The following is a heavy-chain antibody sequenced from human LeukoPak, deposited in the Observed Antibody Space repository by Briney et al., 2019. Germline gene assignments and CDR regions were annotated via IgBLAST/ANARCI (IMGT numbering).Heavy chain of an antibody. D-gene: IGHD1-26*01. CDR3: ARDWAPPLVGATR. V-gene: IGHV4-38-2*02. CDR1: GYSISSGYY. J-gene: IGHJ4*02. Sequence: SETLSLTCTVSGYSISSGYYWGWIRQPPGKGLEWIGSIYHSGSTYYNPSLKSRVTISVDTSKNQFSLKLSSVTAADTAVYYCARDWAPPLVGATRWGQGTLVTVSS. CDR2: IYHSGST.